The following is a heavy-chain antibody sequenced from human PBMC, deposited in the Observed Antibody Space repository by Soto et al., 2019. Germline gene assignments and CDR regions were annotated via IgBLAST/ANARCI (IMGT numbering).Heavy chain of an antibody. D-gene: IGHD2-2*01. CDR1: GFTFSSYW. CDR2: IKQDGSEK. V-gene: IGHV3-7*01. Sequence: GGSLRLSCAASGFTFSSYWMSWVRQAPGKGLEWVANIKQDGSEKYYVDSVKGRFTISRDNAKNSLYLQMNSLRAEDTAVYYCARDLLGVVPAAIFDYWGQGTLVTVSS. J-gene: IGHJ4*02. CDR3: ARDLLGVVPAAIFDY.